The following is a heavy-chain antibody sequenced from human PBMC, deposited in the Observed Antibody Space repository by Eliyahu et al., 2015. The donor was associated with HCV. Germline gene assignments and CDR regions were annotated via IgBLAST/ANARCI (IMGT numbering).Heavy chain of an antibody. CDR3: ASGGGGIAVAGTGGWFDP. V-gene: IGHV4-59*01. CDR2: IHNSGST. CDR1: GCPLTTSS. J-gene: IGHJ5*02. D-gene: IGHD6-19*01. Sequence: QVQLQESGPGLVKPSETLSLTXTVPGCPLTTSSWSWSRHPPGRRVEWXGYIHNSGSTNYNPSLKSRVTISVDTSKNQFSLNLTSVTAADTAVYYCASGGGGIAVAGTGGWFDPWGQGTLVTVSS.